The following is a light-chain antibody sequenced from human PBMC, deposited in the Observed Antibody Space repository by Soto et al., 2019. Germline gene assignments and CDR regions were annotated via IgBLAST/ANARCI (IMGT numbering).Light chain of an antibody. Sequence: EIVMTQSPATLSVSPGERATLSCRASQSVSSNLAWYQQKPGQAPRLLIYGASTRATGIPARFSGSGSGTKFTVTISSLQSEDFAVYYCQQYNNWPPYTFGQGTKLEIK. CDR2: GAS. CDR1: QSVSSN. J-gene: IGKJ2*01. CDR3: QQYNNWPPYT. V-gene: IGKV3-15*01.